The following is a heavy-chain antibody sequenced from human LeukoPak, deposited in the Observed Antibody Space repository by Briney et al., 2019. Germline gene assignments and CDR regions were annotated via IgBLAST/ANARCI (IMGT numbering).Heavy chain of an antibody. V-gene: IGHV3-23*01. D-gene: IGHD5-18*01. J-gene: IGHJ4*02. CDR2: ISGSGANT. CDR3: ANQRGYSYGYYFDY. Sequence: GGSLRLSCAASGFTFNTYAINWVRQAPGKGLEWVSAISGSGANTYYADSVKGRFTISSDNSQNTLYLQMNSLRAEDTAVYYCANQRGYSYGYYFDYWGQGTLVTVSS. CDR1: GFTFNTYA.